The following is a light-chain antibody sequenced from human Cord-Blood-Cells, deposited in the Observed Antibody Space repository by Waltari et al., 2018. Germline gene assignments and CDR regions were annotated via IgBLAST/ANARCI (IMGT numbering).Light chain of an antibody. Sequence: QSALTQPASVSGSPGQSITISCPGTSSDVGGYNYVSWYQQNPGKAPKLMIYDVSNRPSGVANRCSDAKSGNTASLTISGLQAEDEADYYCSSYTSSSTVVFGGGTKLTVL. CDR3: SSYTSSSTVV. CDR1: SSDVGGYNY. CDR2: DVS. V-gene: IGLV2-14*01. J-gene: IGLJ2*01.